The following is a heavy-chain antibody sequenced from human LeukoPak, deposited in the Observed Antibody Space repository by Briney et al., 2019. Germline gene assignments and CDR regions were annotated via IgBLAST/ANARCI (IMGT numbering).Heavy chain of an antibody. CDR3: AKDLGRYRNNYFDY. CDR2: ISGSGGGT. V-gene: IGHV3-23*01. CDR1: GLTFNSYA. D-gene: IGHD1-26*01. J-gene: IGHJ4*02. Sequence: GGSLGFSVEASGLTFNSYAMSWVGQAQKKGLKWVATISGSGGGTYYADSVKGRFTISRDDSKNTLYLQMNSLRAEDTAVYYCAKDLGRYRNNYFDYWGQGTLVTVSS.